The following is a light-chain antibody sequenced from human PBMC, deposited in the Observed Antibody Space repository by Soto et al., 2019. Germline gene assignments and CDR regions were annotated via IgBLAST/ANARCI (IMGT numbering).Light chain of an antibody. CDR3: LLYSNLPVT. CDR1: HRVSTY. V-gene: IGKV3-15*01. J-gene: IGKJ4*01. CDR2: GVF. Sequence: EIVMTQSPATLSVSPGEIDTLSCRASHRVSTYLAWYQQRPGQAPRLLIYGVFTRTTGIPARFSGSGSGTDLALTIRSLQPEDFAGYYFLLYSNLPVTFGAGTKVAIK.